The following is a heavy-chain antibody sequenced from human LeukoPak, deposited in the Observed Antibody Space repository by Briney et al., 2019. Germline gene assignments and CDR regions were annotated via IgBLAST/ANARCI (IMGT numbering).Heavy chain of an antibody. CDR1: GGSFSGYY. Sequence: SSETLSLTCAVYGGSFSGYYWSWIRQPPGKGLEWIGEINHSGSTNYNPSLKSRVTISVDTSKNQFSLKLSSVIAADTAVYYCARRPLYCSSTSCSYYYYYYGMDVWGQGTTVTVSS. D-gene: IGHD2-2*01. J-gene: IGHJ6*02. V-gene: IGHV4-34*01. CDR2: INHSGST. CDR3: ARRPLYCSSTSCSYYYYYYGMDV.